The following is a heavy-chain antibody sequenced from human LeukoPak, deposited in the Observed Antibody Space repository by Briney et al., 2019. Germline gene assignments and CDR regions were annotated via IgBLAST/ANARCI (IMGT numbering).Heavy chain of an antibody. CDR3: ARTRGSSWYGDYFDY. J-gene: IGHJ4*02. D-gene: IGHD6-13*01. V-gene: IGHV3-48*04. CDR1: GFTFSSYS. Sequence: GGSLRLSFAASGFTFSSYSMNWVRQAPGKGLEWVSYISSSGSTIYYADSVKGRFTISRDNAKNSLYLQMNSLRAEDTAVYYCARTRGSSWYGDYFDYWGQGTLVTVSS. CDR2: ISSSGSTI.